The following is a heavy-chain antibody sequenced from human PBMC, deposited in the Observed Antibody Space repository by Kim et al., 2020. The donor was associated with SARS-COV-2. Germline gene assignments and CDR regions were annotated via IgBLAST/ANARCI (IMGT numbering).Heavy chain of an antibody. D-gene: IGHD3-3*01. CDR1: GYTFTSYY. CDR3: ARDRPPGGTIFGVVPLGYYGLDV. CDR2: ISAYNGNT. Sequence: ASVKVSCKASGYTFTSYYISWVRQAPGQGLEWMGWISAYNGNTNYAQKLQGRVTMTTDTSTSTAYVELRSLRSDDTAVYYCARDRPPGGTIFGVVPLGYYGLDVWGQGTTVTVSS. V-gene: IGHV1-18*01. J-gene: IGHJ6*02.